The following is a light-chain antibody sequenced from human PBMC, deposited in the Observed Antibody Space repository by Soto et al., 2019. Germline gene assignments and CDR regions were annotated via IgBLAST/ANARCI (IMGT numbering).Light chain of an antibody. Sequence: QSALTQPASVSGSPGQSITISCTGTSSDVGGYNHVSWYQQHPGEAPKLMIYDVSSRPSGVSNRFSGSKAADTASLTISGLQAEDEADYYCSSFASTGAPMVFGGGTKVTVL. CDR3: SSFASTGAPMV. CDR1: SSDVGGYNH. J-gene: IGLJ2*01. CDR2: DVS. V-gene: IGLV2-14*03.